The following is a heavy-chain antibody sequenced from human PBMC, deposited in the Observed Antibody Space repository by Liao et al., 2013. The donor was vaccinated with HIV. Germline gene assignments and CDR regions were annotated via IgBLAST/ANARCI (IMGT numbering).Heavy chain of an antibody. Sequence: QVQLQESGPGLVKPSETLSLTCTVSGGSISSYYWSWIRQPAGKGLEWIGRIYTSGSTNYNPSLKSRVTISVDTSKNQFSLKLSSVTAADTAVYYCARVSYSSSSGYFQHWGQGTLVTVSS. D-gene: IGHD6-6*01. CDR3: ARVSYSSSSGYFQH. V-gene: IGHV4-4*07. J-gene: IGHJ1*01. CDR2: IYTSGST. CDR1: GGSISSYY.